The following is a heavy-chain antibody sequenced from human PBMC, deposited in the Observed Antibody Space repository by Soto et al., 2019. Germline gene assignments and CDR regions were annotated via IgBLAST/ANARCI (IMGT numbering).Heavy chain of an antibody. Sequence: AGGSLRLSCATSRFTFSSYAMSWVRQAPGKGPERVSIISGSGGSTYYADSVKGRFTISRDNSKNTLYLRMNSLRAEDTALYYCGAGNWFDPWGQGTLVTVSS. V-gene: IGHV3-23*01. CDR2: ISGSGGST. J-gene: IGHJ5*02. CDR3: GAGNWFDP. D-gene: IGHD6-19*01. CDR1: RFTFSSYA.